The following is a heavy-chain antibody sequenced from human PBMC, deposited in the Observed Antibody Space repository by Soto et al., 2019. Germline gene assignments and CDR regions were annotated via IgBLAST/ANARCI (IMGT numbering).Heavy chain of an antibody. V-gene: IGHV3-30*18. Sequence: QVQLVESGGGVVQPGRSLRLSCVASGFTFSSYGMHWVRQAPGKGLEWVAVISYDGSNKYYADSVKGRFTISRDNSKNTLYLQMNSLRAEDTAVYYCAKDPYGDYQYFDYWGQGTLVTVSS. CDR3: AKDPYGDYQYFDY. CDR2: ISYDGSNK. J-gene: IGHJ4*02. D-gene: IGHD4-17*01. CDR1: GFTFSSYG.